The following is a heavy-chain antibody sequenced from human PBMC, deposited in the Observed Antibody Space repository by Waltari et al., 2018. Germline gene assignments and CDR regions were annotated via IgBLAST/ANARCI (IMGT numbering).Heavy chain of an antibody. CDR3: ARFLRGWFDP. CDR1: GGSISGYY. CDR2: IHYTGKT. V-gene: IGHV4-59*01. J-gene: IGHJ5*02. Sequence: QVQLQESGPGLVKPSETLSLTCTVSGGSISGYYWSWIRQPPVKGLAWIGYIHYTGKTDSNPSLKSRVTISLDTSKNQFSLKLSSVTAADTAVYYCARFLRGWFDPWGQGTLVTVSS.